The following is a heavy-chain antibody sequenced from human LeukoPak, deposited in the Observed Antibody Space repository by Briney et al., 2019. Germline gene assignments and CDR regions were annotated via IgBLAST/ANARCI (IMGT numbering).Heavy chain of an antibody. J-gene: IGHJ6*02. CDR2: MNPNSGNT. D-gene: IGHD3-22*01. Sequence: APVKVSCKASGYTFTSYDINWVRQTTGQGLEWMGWMNPNSGNTGYAQKFQGRVSMTRNTSTSTAYMELSSLRSEDTAVYYCARQISGYTTYYYYYGMDVWGQGTTVTVSS. CDR3: ARQISGYTTYYYYYGMDV. V-gene: IGHV1-8*01. CDR1: GYTFTSYD.